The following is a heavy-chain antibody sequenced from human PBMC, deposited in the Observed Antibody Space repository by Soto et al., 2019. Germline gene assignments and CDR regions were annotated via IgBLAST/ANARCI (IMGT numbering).Heavy chain of an antibody. V-gene: IGHV1-3*01. Sequence: GASVKVSCKASGYAFTSYAMHWVRQAPGQRLEWMGWINAGNGNTKYSQKFQGRVTITRDTSASTAYMELRSLTSDDTAMYYCARDTESNRYNDWGQGTLVTVSS. CDR3: ARDTESNRYND. CDR1: GYAFTSYA. J-gene: IGHJ1*01. CDR2: INAGNGNT. D-gene: IGHD1-20*01.